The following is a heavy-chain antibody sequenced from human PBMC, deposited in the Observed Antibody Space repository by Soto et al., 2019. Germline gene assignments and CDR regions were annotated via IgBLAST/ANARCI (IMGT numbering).Heavy chain of an antibody. CDR2: IYYGGST. D-gene: IGHD4-17*01. V-gene: IGHV4-39*02. CDR3: ARGDDYGDYRFDY. J-gene: IGHJ4*02. CDR1: GGSISSSSEY. Sequence: PSETLSLTCTVSGGSISSSSEYWGWIRQPPGKGLEWIGSIYYGGSTYNNPSLKSRVTISVDTSKNQFSLKLTSVTAADTAVYYCARGDDYGDYRFDYWGQGTLVTVSS.